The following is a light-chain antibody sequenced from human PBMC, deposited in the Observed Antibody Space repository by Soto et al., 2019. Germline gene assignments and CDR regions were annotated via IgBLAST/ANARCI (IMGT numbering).Light chain of an antibody. V-gene: IGLV2-14*01. CDR2: EVS. CDR3: SSYTSNNTPFV. Sequence: QSALTQPRSVSGSPGQSVTVSCTGASSDVGNYIYVSWFQHHPGKAPKLMIYEVSNRPSGVSNRFSASKSGNTASLTISGLQAEDEADYYCSSYTSNNTPFVFGTGTKVTVL. J-gene: IGLJ1*01. CDR1: SSDVGNYIY.